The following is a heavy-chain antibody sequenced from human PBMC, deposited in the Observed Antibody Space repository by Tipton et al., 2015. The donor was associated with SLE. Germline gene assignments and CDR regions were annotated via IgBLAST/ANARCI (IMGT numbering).Heavy chain of an antibody. CDR3: ARQDLGRAATLTFDI. CDR2: VFDTEYT. D-gene: IGHD6-25*01. J-gene: IGHJ4*02. Sequence: TLSLTCHVAGGPIRNSPYYWAWIRQTRGKRLEWIGSVFDTEYTAYNPSLEGRVSISVDKSNNEFSLKLSSVTAADTAVYFCARQDLGRAATLTFDIWGLGTLVTVSS. CDR1: GGPIRNSPYY. V-gene: IGHV4-39*01.